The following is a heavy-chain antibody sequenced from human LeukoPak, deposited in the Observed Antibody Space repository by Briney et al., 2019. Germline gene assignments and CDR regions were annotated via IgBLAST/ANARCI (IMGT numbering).Heavy chain of an antibody. V-gene: IGHV1-18*01. D-gene: IGHD1-26*01. CDR2: ISPYNGNT. J-gene: IGHJ4*02. CDR1: GYSFRSYG. CDR3: ARGYSGSYYHY. Sequence: ASVKVSCKASGYSFRSYGLSWVRQAPGQGLEWMGWISPYNGNTNYAQKLQGRVTMTTDTSTSTAYMELRSLRSDDTAVYYCARGYSGSYYHYWGQGTLVTVSS.